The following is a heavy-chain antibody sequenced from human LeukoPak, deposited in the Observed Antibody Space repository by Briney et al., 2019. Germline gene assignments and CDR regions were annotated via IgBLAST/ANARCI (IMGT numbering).Heavy chain of an antibody. J-gene: IGHJ5*02. D-gene: IGHD4-17*01. V-gene: IGHV3-53*01. Sequence: GGSLRLSCAASGLTGSHNYVSWVRQAPGKGLEWVSAIHTSGDTCYADSVKGRFTISRDTSKNTLCLQINSLRVEDTAVYYCIVFGDSNHWGQGTLVTVSS. CDR3: IVFGDSNH. CDR2: IHTSGDT. CDR1: GLTGSHNY.